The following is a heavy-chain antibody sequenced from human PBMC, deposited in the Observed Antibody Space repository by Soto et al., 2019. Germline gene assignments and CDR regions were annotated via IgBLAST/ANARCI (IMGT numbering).Heavy chain of an antibody. CDR2: IYYSGST. Sequence: PSETLSLTCTVSGGSISSYYWSWIRQPPGKGLEWIGYIYYSGSTNYNPSLKSRVTISVETSKNQFSLKLSSVTAAGTAVYYCGIRVLGFCSGGSCKRNNNWFDPWGQRTLVTVSS. D-gene: IGHD2-15*01. CDR3: GIRVLGFCSGGSCKRNNNWFDP. CDR1: GGSISSYY. V-gene: IGHV4-59*08. J-gene: IGHJ5*02.